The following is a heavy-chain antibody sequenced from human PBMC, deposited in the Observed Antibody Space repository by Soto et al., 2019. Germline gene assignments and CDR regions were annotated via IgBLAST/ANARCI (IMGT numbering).Heavy chain of an antibody. CDR1: GGTFSSYA. D-gene: IGHD5-18*01. CDR2: IIPIFGTA. J-gene: IGHJ5*02. CDR3: ARDDSDTAMVTHWFDP. V-gene: IGHV1-69*13. Sequence: SVKVSCKASGGTFSSYAISWVRQAPGQGLEWMGGIIPIFGTANYAQKFPGRVTITADESTSTAYMELSSLRSEDTAVYYCARDDSDTAMVTHWFDPWGQGTLVTVSS.